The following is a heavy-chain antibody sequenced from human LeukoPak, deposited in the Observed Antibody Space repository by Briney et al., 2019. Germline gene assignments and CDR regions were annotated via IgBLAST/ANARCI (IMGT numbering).Heavy chain of an antibody. J-gene: IGHJ5*02. CDR1: GGTFSSYA. CDR3: AREVWEDSTSPNWFDP. V-gene: IGHV1-69*05. Sequence: SVKVSCKASGGTFSSYAISWVRQAPGQGLEWMGRIIPIFGTANYAQKFQGRVTITTDESTSTAYMELSSLRSEDTAVYYCAREVWEDSTSPNWFDPWGQGTLVTVSS. D-gene: IGHD1-26*01. CDR2: IIPIFGTA.